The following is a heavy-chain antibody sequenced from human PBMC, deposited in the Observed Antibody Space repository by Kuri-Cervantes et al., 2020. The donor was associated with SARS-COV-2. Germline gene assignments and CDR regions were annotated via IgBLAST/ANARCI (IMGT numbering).Heavy chain of an antibody. CDR3: ARHPNSMSGFDP. J-gene: IGHJ5*02. D-gene: IGHD3-3*02. CDR1: GVSISSTSYY. Sequence: SETLSLTCTVSGVSISSTSYYWAWIRQPPGKGLEWIGSINYTGNSYRNPSLRSRVIMSVDTSKNQFSVNINSVTAADTAIYFCARHPNSMSGFDPWGQGTPVTVSS. CDR2: INYTGNS. V-gene: IGHV4-39*01.